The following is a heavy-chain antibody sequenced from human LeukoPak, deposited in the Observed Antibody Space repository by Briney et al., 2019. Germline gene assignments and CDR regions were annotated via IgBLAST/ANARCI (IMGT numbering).Heavy chain of an antibody. J-gene: IGHJ5*02. V-gene: IGHV4-4*07. Sequence: SETLSLTCTLSAVSSTIYYWGWGCQPAGNGLGWIGRIYTSGSTNYNPSLKSGLTRSVDTYKHQFSLKLSSVTAADTAVYYCARALGYGDEEWFDPCGQGTLVTVSS. D-gene: IGHD4-17*01. CDR2: IYTSGST. CDR1: AVSSTIYY. CDR3: ARALGYGDEEWFDP.